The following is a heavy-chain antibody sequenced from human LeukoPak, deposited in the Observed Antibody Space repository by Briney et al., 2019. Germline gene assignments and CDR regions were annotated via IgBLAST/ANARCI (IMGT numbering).Heavy chain of an antibody. CDR1: GFTFDDYA. CDR3: AKDYSSSWYLDY. J-gene: IGHJ4*02. CDR2: ISGDGGST. Sequence: GGSLRLSCAASGFTFDDYAMHWVRQAPGKGLERVSLISGDGGSTYYADSVKGRFTTSRDNSKNSLYLQMNSLRTEDTALYYCAKDYSSSWYLDYWGQGTLVTVSS. D-gene: IGHD6-13*01. V-gene: IGHV3-43*02.